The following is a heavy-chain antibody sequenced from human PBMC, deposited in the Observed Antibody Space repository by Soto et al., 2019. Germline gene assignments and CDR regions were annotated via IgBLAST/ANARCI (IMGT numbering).Heavy chain of an antibody. V-gene: IGHV3-21*01. D-gene: IGHD6-13*01. J-gene: IGHJ4*02. Sequence: GGSLRLSCAASGFTFSSYSMNWVRQAPGKGLEWVSSISSSSSYIYYADSVKGRFTISRDNAKNSLYLQMNSLRAEDTAVYYCARELSSSWYDDYWGQGTLVTVSS. CDR2: ISSSSSYI. CDR1: GFTFSSYS. CDR3: ARELSSSWYDDY.